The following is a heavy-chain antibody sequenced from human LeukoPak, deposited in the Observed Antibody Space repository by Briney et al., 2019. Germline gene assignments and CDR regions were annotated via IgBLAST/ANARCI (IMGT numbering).Heavy chain of an antibody. D-gene: IGHD4-11*01. CDR2: IGTAGDT. V-gene: IGHV3-13*01. CDR3: ARGVNSNYTHYYYYYMDV. J-gene: IGHJ6*03. CDR1: GFTFSSYD. Sequence: GGSLRLSCAASGFTFSSYDMHWVRQATGKGLEWVSAIGTAGDTYYSGSVKGRFTISRENAKNSLYLQMNSLRAGDTAVYYCARGVNSNYTHYYYYYMDVWGKGTTVTVSS.